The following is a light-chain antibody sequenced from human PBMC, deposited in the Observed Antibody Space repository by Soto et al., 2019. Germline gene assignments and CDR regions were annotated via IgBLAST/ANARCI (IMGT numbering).Light chain of an antibody. CDR3: MQSLQFPRT. V-gene: IGKV2D-29*01. CDR2: EVS. CDR1: QSLLYSDGKTY. Sequence: DIVMTQTPLSLAVTPGQPASISCKSSQSLLYSDGKTYLYWHLQKPGQPPHLLIHEVSNRFSGVPDRFSGSGSGTDFTLKISRVEAEDVGVYYCMQSLQFPRTFGGGTKLEIK. J-gene: IGKJ4*01.